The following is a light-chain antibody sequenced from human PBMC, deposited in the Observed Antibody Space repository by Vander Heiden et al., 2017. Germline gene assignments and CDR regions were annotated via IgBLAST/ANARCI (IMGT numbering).Light chain of an antibody. CDR2: DAS. CDR1: QSFSSY. Sequence: EIVLTQSPATLSLSPGERATLSCRASQSFSSYLAWYQQKPGQAPRLLIYDASNRATGIPARFSGSGSGTDFTLTISSLEPEDFAVYYCQHRSNWYTFGQGTKLEIK. J-gene: IGKJ2*01. CDR3: QHRSNWYT. V-gene: IGKV3-11*01.